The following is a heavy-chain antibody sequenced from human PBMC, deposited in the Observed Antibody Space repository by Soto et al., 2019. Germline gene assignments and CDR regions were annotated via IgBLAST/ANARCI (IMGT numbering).Heavy chain of an antibody. CDR1: GFTFNNYA. Sequence: EVQLLESGGGLVQPGGSLRLSCAASGFTFNNYAMTWVRQAPGKGLESVSTISGSDDSTYYADSVKGRLTISRDNSKNALYLQMSSLRAEDTALYYCVKDWTGDTCPCMDVWGQGTTVTVSS. CDR2: ISGSDDST. CDR3: VKDWTGDTCPCMDV. J-gene: IGHJ6*01. D-gene: IGHD2-8*02. V-gene: IGHV3-23*01.